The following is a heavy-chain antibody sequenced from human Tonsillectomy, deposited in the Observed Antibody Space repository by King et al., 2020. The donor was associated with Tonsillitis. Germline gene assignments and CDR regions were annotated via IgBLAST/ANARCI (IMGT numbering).Heavy chain of an antibody. CDR3: ARVLPWGSSGYDAFDI. CDR2: ISYDGSNK. CDR1: GFTFSSYA. J-gene: IGHJ3*02. Sequence: VQLVESGGGVVQPGRSLRLSCAASGFTFSSYAMHWVRQAPGKGLEWVAVISYDGSNKYYADSVKGRFTISRDNSKNTLYLQMNSLRAEDTAVYYCARVLPWGSSGYDAFDIWGQGTMVTVSS. D-gene: IGHD6-19*01. V-gene: IGHV3-30-3*01.